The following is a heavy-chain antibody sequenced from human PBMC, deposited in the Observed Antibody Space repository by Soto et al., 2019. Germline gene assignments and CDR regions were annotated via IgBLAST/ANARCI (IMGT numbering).Heavy chain of an antibody. V-gene: IGHV4-31*03. CDR3: ARDLRHCSSTSCPLVWFDP. D-gene: IGHD2-2*01. CDR2: IKHSGST. J-gene: IGHJ5*02. Sequence: SETMSLTCTVAGPSIGGGCYYWSWIRQHPGRGREWMGEIKHSGSTNYKPCLKTRVTISVDTSKNQFSLKLSSVTAADTAVYYCARDLRHCSSTSCPLVWFDPWGQGTLVTVSS. CDR1: GPSIGGGCYY.